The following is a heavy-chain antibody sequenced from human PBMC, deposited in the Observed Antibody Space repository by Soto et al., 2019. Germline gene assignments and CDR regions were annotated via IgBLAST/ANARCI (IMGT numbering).Heavy chain of an antibody. CDR1: GYSFTSYW. CDR2: IDPSDSYT. D-gene: IGHD2-15*01. V-gene: IGHV5-10-1*01. J-gene: IGHJ5*02. CDR3: ARCSGRCYSSTASWFDP. Sequence: PGESLKISCKGSGYSFTSYWISWVRQMPGKGLEWMGRIDPSDSYTNYSPSFQGHVTISADKSISTAYLQCSSLKPSDTATYYCARCSGRCYSSTASWFDPWGQGTLVTVSS.